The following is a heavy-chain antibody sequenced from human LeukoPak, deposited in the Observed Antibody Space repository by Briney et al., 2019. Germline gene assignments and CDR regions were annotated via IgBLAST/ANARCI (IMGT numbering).Heavy chain of an antibody. D-gene: IGHD5-18*01. V-gene: IGHV3-53*01. CDR2: IYSGDIT. CDR1: GFTVSSSY. Sequence: GGSLRLSCAASGFTVSSSYMSWVRQAPGKGLEWVSVIYSGDITYYADSVKGRFTISRDNSKNTLYLQMNSLRAEDTAVYYCARGSGYNYGFPDYWGQGTLVTVSS. CDR3: ARGSGYNYGFPDY. J-gene: IGHJ4*02.